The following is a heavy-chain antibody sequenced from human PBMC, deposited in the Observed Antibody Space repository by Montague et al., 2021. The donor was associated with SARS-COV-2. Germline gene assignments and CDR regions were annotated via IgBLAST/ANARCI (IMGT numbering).Heavy chain of an antibody. J-gene: IGHJ4*02. Sequence: SETLSLTCSGSGGAIKTHIDYAGWCRQAPGKGLVWIGGISYTGRTYYNPSLRSRVSFSMDTSKNHFSLSLSSVTVADTAVYFCARQLPSYCATNKCYPYYFDGWGQGALVTVSS. CDR2: ISYTGRT. V-gene: IGHV4-39*01. CDR3: ARQLPSYCATNKCYPYYFDG. D-gene: IGHD2-8*01. CDR1: GGAIKTHIDY.